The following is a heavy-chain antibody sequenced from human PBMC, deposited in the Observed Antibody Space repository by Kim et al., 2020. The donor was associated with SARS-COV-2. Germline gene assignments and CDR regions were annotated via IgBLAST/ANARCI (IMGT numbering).Heavy chain of an antibody. CDR1: GGSISSYY. CDR3: ARDIVVAERQFYYYYGMDV. V-gene: IGHV4-59*01. Sequence: SETLSLTCTVSGGSISSYYWSWIRQPPGKGLEWIGYIYYSGSTNYNPSLKSRVTISVDTSKNQFSLKLSSVTAADTAVYYCARDIVVAERQFYYYYGMDVWGQGTTVTVSS. D-gene: IGHD2-2*01. J-gene: IGHJ6*02. CDR2: IYYSGST.